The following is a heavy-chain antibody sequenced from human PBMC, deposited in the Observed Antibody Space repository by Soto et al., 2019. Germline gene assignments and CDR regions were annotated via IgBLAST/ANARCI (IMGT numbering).Heavy chain of an antibody. Sequence: GGSLRLSCTASRFTLSSYGMHWVRQAPGKGLEWVAVISHDGSNKYYADSGKGRFTISRDNSKNTLYLQMNSLRAEDTAVYYCAKDDDYDYVWGTYRSLYFDYWGRATLVTVSS. CDR2: ISHDGSNK. D-gene: IGHD3-16*02. J-gene: IGHJ4*02. CDR1: RFTLSSYG. V-gene: IGHV3-30*18. CDR3: AKDDDYDYVWGTYRSLYFDY.